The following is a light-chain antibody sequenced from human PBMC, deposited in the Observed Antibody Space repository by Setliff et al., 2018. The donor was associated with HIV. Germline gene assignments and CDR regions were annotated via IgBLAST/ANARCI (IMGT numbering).Light chain of an antibody. J-gene: IGLJ1*01. CDR3: SSYTSTSAYG. CDR2: GVT. V-gene: IGLV2-14*03. CDR1: GRDIGGYNY. Sequence: QSALTQPASVSGSPGQSITISCIGTGRDIGGYNYVSWYQQHPGKAPKLIIYGVTKRSSGVSNRFSGSKAGTTASLTISGLQAEDEADYYCSSYTSTSAYGFGTGTKVTVL.